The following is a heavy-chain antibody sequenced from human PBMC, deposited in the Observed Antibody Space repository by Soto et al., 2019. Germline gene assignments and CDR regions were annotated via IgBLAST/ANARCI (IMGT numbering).Heavy chain of an antibody. V-gene: IGHV3-74*01. D-gene: IGHD3-3*01. J-gene: IGHJ6*02. CDR3: AIEDLGSGYWPYYYYGMDV. CDR1: GFTFSSYW. Sequence: HPGGSLRLSCAASGFTFSSYWMHWVRQAPGKGLVWVSRINSDGSSTSYADSVKGRFTISRDNAKNTLYLQMNSLRAEDTAVYYCAIEDLGSGYWPYYYYGMDVWGQGATVTVSS. CDR2: INSDGSST.